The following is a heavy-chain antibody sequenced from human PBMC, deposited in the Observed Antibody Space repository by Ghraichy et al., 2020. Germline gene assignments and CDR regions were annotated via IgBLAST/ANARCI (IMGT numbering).Heavy chain of an antibody. Sequence: GGSLRLSCVGSGFTFSSYSMNWVRQSPGKGLEWVSYITSSSRSIFYADSVKGRFTISRDNAQNSLSLQMNSLRDEDTAVYYCARGSRVVRFFYYDGMDVWGQGTTVTVSS. J-gene: IGHJ6*02. CDR3: ARGSRVVRFFYYDGMDV. V-gene: IGHV3-48*02. CDR2: ITSSSRSI. CDR1: GFTFSSYS. D-gene: IGHD4-23*01.